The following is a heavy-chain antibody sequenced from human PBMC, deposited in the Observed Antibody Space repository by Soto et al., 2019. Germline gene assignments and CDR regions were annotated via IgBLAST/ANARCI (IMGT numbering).Heavy chain of an antibody. V-gene: IGHV3-23*01. J-gene: IGHJ6*02. D-gene: IGHD5-12*01. CDR2: ISGSGGST. CDR1: GFTFSSYA. CDR3: AKDSLSVYDYVDYYYGMDV. Sequence: PGGSLRLSCAASGFTFSSYAMSWVRQAPGKGLEWVSAISGSGGSTYYADSVKGRFTISRDNSKNTLYLQMNSLRAEDTAVYYCAKDSLSVYDYVDYYYGMDVWGQATTVTVS.